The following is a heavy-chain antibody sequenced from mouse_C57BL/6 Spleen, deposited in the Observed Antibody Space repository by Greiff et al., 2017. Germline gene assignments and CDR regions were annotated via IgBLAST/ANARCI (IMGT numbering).Heavy chain of an antibody. CDR1: GYTFTSYW. CDR2: IYPGNSDT. D-gene: IGHD1-1*01. J-gene: IGHJ1*03. CDR3: SPYYGSSYWYFDV. Sequence: EVQLQQSGTVLARPGASVKMSCKTSGYTFTSYWMHWVKQRPGQGLEWIGAIYPGNSDTSYNQKFKGKAKLTAVTSASTAYLELSSLTTEDSAVYYCSPYYGSSYWYFDVWGTGTTVTVSS. V-gene: IGHV1-5*01.